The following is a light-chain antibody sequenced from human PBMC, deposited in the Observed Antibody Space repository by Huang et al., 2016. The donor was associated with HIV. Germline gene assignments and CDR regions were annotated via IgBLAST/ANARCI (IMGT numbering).Light chain of an antibody. CDR3: QQYNNWPYT. CDR2: GAS. J-gene: IGKJ2*01. Sequence: DTVMTQTPATLSVSPGARATLSCRASPRVGIKLAWFQQKPGQAPRLLIHGASTRATGIPARFSGSGSGTEFTLTISSLQSEDFAVYYCQQYNNWPYTFGQGTKLEIK. V-gene: IGKV3-15*01. CDR1: PRVGIK.